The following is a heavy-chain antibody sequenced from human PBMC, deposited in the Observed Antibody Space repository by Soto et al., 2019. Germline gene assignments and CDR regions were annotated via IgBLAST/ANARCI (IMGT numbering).Heavy chain of an antibody. D-gene: IGHD3-10*01. CDR2: IRPDGSVK. CDR3: AKKVNSGSGSQFFDY. J-gene: IGHJ4*02. V-gene: IGHV3-7*03. Sequence: RLSCAASGFMFSPYLMTWVRQAPGKGLEWVANIRPDGSVKNYADSVKGRFTVSRDNSKNTLFLQMNSLRAEDTAIYYCAKKVNSGSGSQFFDYWGQGTLVTVSS. CDR1: GFMFSPYL.